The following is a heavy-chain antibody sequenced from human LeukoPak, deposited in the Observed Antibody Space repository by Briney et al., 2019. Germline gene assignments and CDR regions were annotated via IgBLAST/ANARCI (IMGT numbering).Heavy chain of an antibody. CDR3: ANPPGFDY. V-gene: IGHV3-23*01. Sequence: GGSLRLSCAASGFTFSSYAMSWVRQAPGKGLEWVSIISGSGGITHYAESVKGRFTISRDNSKNTLYLQMNSLRAEDTAVYYCANPPGFDYWGQGTLVTVSS. CDR1: GFTFSSYA. CDR2: ISGSGGIT. J-gene: IGHJ4*02.